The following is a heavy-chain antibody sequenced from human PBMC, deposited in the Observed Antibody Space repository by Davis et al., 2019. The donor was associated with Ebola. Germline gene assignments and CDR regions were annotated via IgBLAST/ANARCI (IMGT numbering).Heavy chain of an antibody. D-gene: IGHD3-22*01. V-gene: IGHV4-59*12. J-gene: IGHJ4*02. CDR1: GGSFSGYY. CDR2: INYSGST. Sequence: PSETLSLTCAVYGGSFSGYYWSWIRQPPGKGLEWIGYINYSGSTNYNPSLKSRVTITVDTSKNQFSLKLSSVTAADTAVYYCASRPGDYYDSSGHPYYFDYWGQGTLVTVSS. CDR3: ASRPGDYYDSSGHPYYFDY.